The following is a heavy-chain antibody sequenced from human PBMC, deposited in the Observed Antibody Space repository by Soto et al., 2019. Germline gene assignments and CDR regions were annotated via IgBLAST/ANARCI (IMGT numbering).Heavy chain of an antibody. V-gene: IGHV3-23*01. J-gene: IGHJ4*02. Sequence: GGSLRLSCAASGFTFSSYAMSWVRQAPGKGLEWVSAISGSGGSTYYADSVTGRFTISRDNSKNTLYLKMNSLRAEDTAVYYCAKTEEYYDSLTGSPYYFDYLGQGTLVTVSS. CDR3: AKTEEYYDSLTGSPYYFDY. CDR2: ISGSGGST. CDR1: GFTFSSYA. D-gene: IGHD3-9*01.